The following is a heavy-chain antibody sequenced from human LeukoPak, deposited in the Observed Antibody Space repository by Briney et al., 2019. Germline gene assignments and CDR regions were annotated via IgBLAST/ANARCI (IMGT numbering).Heavy chain of an antibody. D-gene: IGHD4/OR15-4a*01. CDR3: ASGDYGDPPLNY. J-gene: IGHJ4*02. V-gene: IGHV1-2*02. CDR2: INPNTGGT. Sequence: GASVKVSCKASGYTFTGYFVHWVRQAPGQTLQWMGWINPNTGGTNYAQKFQGRVTMTRDTSISTAYMELSRLRSDDTAVYYCASGDYGDPPLNYWGQGTLVTVSS. CDR1: GYTFTGYF.